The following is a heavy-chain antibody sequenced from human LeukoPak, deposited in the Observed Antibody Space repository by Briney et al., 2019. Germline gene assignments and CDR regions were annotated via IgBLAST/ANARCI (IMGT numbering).Heavy chain of an antibody. D-gene: IGHD5-24*01. J-gene: IGHJ4*02. V-gene: IGHV3-23*01. CDR2: ISGSGGST. Sequence: GGSLRLSCAASGFTFSSYAMNWLRQAPGKGLEWVSTISGSGGSTYYADSVKGRFTISRDNSKNTLYLQMNSLRAEDTAVYYCAKRGDGYFCYFDYWGQRTLVTVSS. CDR3: AKRGDGYFCYFDY. CDR1: GFTFSSYA.